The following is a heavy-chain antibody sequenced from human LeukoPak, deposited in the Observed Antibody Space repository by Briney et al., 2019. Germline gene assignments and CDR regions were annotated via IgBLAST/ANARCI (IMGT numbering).Heavy chain of an antibody. Sequence: RGESLKISCQGSGYTFPSYWIGWLRQMPGKGLEWVGIIYPGDSDTRYSPSFQGQVTISADKSISTAYLQWSSLKASDTAMYYCARLNSGNYSPADYWGQGTLVTVSS. J-gene: IGHJ4*02. CDR2: IYPGDSDT. CDR1: GYTFPSYW. CDR3: ARLNSGNYSPADY. V-gene: IGHV5-51*01. D-gene: IGHD1-26*01.